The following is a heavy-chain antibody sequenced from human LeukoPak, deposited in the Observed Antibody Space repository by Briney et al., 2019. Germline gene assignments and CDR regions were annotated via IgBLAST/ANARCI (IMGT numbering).Heavy chain of an antibody. Sequence: ASVKVSCKASGYTFTGYYMHWVRQAPGQGLKWMGWINPNSGGTNYAQKFQGRVTMTRDTSISTAYMELSRLRSDDTAVYYCARETRIAARTNWFDPWGQGTLVTVSS. J-gene: IGHJ5*02. V-gene: IGHV1-2*02. CDR2: INPNSGGT. CDR3: ARETRIAARTNWFDP. D-gene: IGHD6-13*01. CDR1: GYTFTGYY.